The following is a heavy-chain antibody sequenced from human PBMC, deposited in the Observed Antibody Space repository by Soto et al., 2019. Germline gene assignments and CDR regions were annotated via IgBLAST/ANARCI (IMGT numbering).Heavy chain of an antibody. D-gene: IGHD4-17*01. CDR1: GFTFSSYG. V-gene: IGHV3-33*01. J-gene: IGHJ4*02. CDR2: IWYDGSNK. Sequence: GGSLRLSCAASGFTFSSYGMRWVRQAPGKGLEWVAVIWYDGSNKYYADSVKGRFTISRDNSKNTLYLQMNSLRAEDTAVYYCARGITVTPALDYWGQGTLVTVSS. CDR3: ARGITVTPALDY.